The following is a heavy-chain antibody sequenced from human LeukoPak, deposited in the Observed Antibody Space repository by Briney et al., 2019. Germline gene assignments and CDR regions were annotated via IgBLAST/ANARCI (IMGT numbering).Heavy chain of an antibody. Sequence: SETLSLTCTVSGYSISSGYLWGWIRLPSGKGLEWIACIYLDGSTYYNPSLKSRVTISVDTSKNQFSLNLNSVNSADTAVHYCARIPHSVDRGVTKLHYIDHWGQGALVTVFS. J-gene: IGHJ4*02. CDR2: IYLDGST. CDR3: ARIPHSVDRGVTKLHYIDH. CDR1: GYSISSGYL. V-gene: IGHV4-38-2*02. D-gene: IGHD3-10*01.